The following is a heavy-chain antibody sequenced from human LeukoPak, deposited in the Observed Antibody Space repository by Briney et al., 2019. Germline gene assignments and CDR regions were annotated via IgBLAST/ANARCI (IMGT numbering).Heavy chain of an antibody. V-gene: IGHV3-30*18. CDR1: GFTFSSYG. J-gene: IGHJ4*02. Sequence: RRSLRLSCAASGFTFSSYGMHWVRQAPGKGLEWVAVISYDGNNKYYADSVKGRFTVSRDKNTLYLQLNSLRPEDTAVYYCAKDRGGPGAYYFDYWGQGTLVTVSS. CDR3: AKDRGGPGAYYFDY. D-gene: IGHD2-15*01. CDR2: ISYDGNNK.